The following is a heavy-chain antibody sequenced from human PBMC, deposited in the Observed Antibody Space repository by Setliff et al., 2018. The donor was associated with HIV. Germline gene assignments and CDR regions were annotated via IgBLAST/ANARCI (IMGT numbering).Heavy chain of an antibody. CDR1: GYSFSGYY. CDR3: AVYSSSWFRYYGMDV. Sequence: ASVKVSCKASGYSFSGYYMHWVRQAPGQGLEWMGWINPNNGGTSYAQKFQGRVTMTRDTSISTAYMELSRLRSDDTAVYYCAVYSSSWFRYYGMDVWGQGTTVTVSS. V-gene: IGHV1-2*02. D-gene: IGHD6-13*01. J-gene: IGHJ6*02. CDR2: INPNNGGT.